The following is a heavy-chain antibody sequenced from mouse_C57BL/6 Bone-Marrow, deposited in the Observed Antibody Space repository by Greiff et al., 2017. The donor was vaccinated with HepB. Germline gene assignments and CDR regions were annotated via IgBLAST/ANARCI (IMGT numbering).Heavy chain of an antibody. J-gene: IGHJ3*01. D-gene: IGHD6-2*01. CDR1: GYTFTSYG. V-gene: IGHV1-81*01. CDR2: IYPRGGNT. CDR3: ARGGLFAY. Sequence: QVHVKQSGAELARPGASVKLSCKASGYTFTSYGISWVKQRTGQGLEWIGEIYPRGGNTYYNEKFKGKATLTADKSSSTAYMELRSLTSEDSAVYFCARGGLFAYWGQGTLVTVSA.